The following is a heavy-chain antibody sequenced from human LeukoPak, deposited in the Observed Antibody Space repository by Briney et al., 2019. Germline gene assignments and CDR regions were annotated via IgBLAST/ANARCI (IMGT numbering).Heavy chain of an antibody. Sequence: NPGGSLRLSCAASGFTFSSYWMSWVRQAPGRGLEWVANIKQDGSEKYYVDSVKGRFTISRDNAKNSLYLQMNSLRAEDTAVYYCAREDYYGSGSFFDYWGQGTLVTVSS. CDR2: IKQDGSEK. CDR3: AREDYYGSGSFFDY. J-gene: IGHJ4*02. CDR1: GFTFSSYW. V-gene: IGHV3-7*01. D-gene: IGHD3-10*01.